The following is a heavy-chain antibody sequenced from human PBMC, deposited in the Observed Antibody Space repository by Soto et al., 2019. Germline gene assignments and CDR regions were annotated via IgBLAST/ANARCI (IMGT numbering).Heavy chain of an antibody. V-gene: IGHV3-30*12. CDR1: GFTFSSYG. J-gene: IGHJ4*02. D-gene: IGHD1-26*01. CDR3: ARYSETTIDY. CDR2: ISYDGSNK. Sequence: PGGSLRLSCAPSGFTFSSYGMHWVRQAPGKGLEWVAVISYDGSNKHYADSVKGRFTISRDNSKNTLYLQMNSLRAEDTAVYYCARYSETTIDYWGQGTLVTAPQ.